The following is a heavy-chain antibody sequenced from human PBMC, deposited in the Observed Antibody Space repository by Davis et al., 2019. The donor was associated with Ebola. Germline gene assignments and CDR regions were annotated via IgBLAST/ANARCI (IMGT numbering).Heavy chain of an antibody. CDR1: GFSLSTSGVG. Sequence: SGPTLVKPTQTLTLTCTFSGFSLSTSGVGVGWIRQPPGKALEWLALIYWDDDKRYSPSLKSRLTITKDTSKNQVVLTMTNMDPVDTATYYCAHRRGYYYDSSGYHTPYYFDYWGQGTLVTVSS. CDR3: AHRRGYYYDSSGYHTPYYFDY. V-gene: IGHV2-5*02. J-gene: IGHJ4*02. D-gene: IGHD3-22*01. CDR2: IYWDDDK.